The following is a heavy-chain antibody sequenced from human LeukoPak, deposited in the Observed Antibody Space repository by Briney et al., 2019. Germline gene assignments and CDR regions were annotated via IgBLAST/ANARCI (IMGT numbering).Heavy chain of an antibody. D-gene: IGHD3-22*01. Sequence: GGSLRLSCAASGFTFSSYGMNWVRQAPGKGLEWVLSISSSSTYIYYADSVKGRFTISRDNAKNSLYLQMNSLRAEDTAVYYCAASGYDYDYYYYMDVWGKGTTVTISS. J-gene: IGHJ6*03. CDR3: AASGYDYDYYYYMDV. V-gene: IGHV3-21*01. CDR2: ISSSSTYI. CDR1: GFTFSSYG.